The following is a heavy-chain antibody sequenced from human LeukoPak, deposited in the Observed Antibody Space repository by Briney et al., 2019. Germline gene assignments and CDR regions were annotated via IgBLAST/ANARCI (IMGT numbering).Heavy chain of an antibody. CDR2: IYYSGST. D-gene: IGHD3-16*02. J-gene: IGHJ4*02. CDR1: SGSNSSYY. CDR3: ARYVWGSYPTFEDY. V-gene: IGHV4-59*01. Sequence: SETLSLTCTVSSGSNSSYYWRWLPQPPGKGLEWIGYIYYSGSTNYNPSLKTRVTISVDTSKNQFSLKLSSVTAADTAVYYCARYVWGSYPTFEDYWGQGTLVTVSS.